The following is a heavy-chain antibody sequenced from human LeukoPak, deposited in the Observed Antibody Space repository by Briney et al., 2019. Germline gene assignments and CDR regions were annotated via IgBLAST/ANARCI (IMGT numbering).Heavy chain of an antibody. V-gene: IGHV1-46*01. CDR1: GYTFTSYS. J-gene: IGHJ4*02. Sequence: ASVKVSCKASGYTFTSYSIHWVRQAPGQGLKWLGIINPSGGSTTYAQKFQGRVTMTRDTSTSTVYMELISLRSEDTAVYYCARSRSGTYLLAYWGQGTLVTVSS. CDR3: ARSRSGTYLLAY. D-gene: IGHD1-26*01. CDR2: INPSGGST.